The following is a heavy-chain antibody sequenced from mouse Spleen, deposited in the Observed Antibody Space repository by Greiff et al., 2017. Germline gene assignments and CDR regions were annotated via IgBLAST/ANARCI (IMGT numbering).Heavy chain of an antibody. V-gene: IGHV1-50*01. CDR1: GYTFTSYW. J-gene: IGHJ2*01. Sequence: SGAELVKPGASVKLSCKASGYTFTSYWMQWVKQRPGQGLEWIGEIDPSDSYTNYNQKFKGKATLTVDTSSSTAYMQLSSLTSEDSAVYYCARRRSNSYYFDYWGQGTTLTVSS. CDR2: IDPSDSYT. D-gene: IGHD4-1*01. CDR3: ARRRSNSYYFDY.